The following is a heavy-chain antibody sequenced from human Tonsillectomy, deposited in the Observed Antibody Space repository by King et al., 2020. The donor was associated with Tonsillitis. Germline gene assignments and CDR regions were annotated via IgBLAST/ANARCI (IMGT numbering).Heavy chain of an antibody. CDR3: ARSLTIFGTADC. CDR1: GYSFSNYW. D-gene: IGHD3-3*01. CDR2: IYPCDSDS. V-gene: IGHV5-51*01. J-gene: IGHJ4*02. Sequence: HLVQSGAEVKKPGESLKISRSGSGYSFSNYWIALVRQMPGKGPEWMGIIYPCDSDSTYNPTFQGQVIISADKSISTAYLQWSRLKASDTAMYDCARSLTIFGTADCWGQGTVVTVSS.